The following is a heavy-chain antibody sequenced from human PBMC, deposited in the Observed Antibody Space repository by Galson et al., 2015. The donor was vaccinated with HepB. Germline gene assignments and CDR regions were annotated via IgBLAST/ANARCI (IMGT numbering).Heavy chain of an antibody. CDR3: VFLRGNDLKPLDS. CDR1: TFIFITYS. V-gene: IGHV3-48*04. CDR2: VCSSGTTI. Sequence: SLRLSCAASTFIFITYSMNWVRQAPGKGLELVSYVCSSGTTIYYADSVKGRFTISRDNAKKSLYLQMNSLRAGDTAVYYCVFLRGNDLKPLDSWGQGTLVTVSS. D-gene: IGHD5-12*01. J-gene: IGHJ4*02.